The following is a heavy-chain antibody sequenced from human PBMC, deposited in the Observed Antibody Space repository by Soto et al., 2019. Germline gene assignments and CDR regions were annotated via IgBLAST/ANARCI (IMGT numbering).Heavy chain of an antibody. CDR1: GGSLSKYY. V-gene: IGHV4-4*07. CDR3: ARDNNDFWSLYPLAFDY. D-gene: IGHD3-3*01. Sequence: RLPETLSLTCSVSGGSLSKYYWSWIRQPAGKGLEWIGRISTSGHVVSKVSLRSRLTMSVDMSNNHFSLKLTSVTAADTAVYYCARDNNDFWSLYPLAFDYWGQGALVTVSS. CDR2: ISTSGHV. J-gene: IGHJ4*02.